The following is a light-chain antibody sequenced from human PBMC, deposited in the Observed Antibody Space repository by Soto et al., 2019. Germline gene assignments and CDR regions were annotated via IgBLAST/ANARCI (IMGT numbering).Light chain of an antibody. CDR1: QSISSSF. V-gene: IGKV3-20*01. CDR2: GAS. CDR3: QQYDSSGT. Sequence: EIVLTQSPGTLSLSPGERATLSCRASQSISSSFLAWYQQQPGQAPRLFIYGASSRAIGIPDRFSGSGSGTDFTLTISRLEPEDFAVYYCQQYDSSGTFGQGTRLEIK. J-gene: IGKJ5*01.